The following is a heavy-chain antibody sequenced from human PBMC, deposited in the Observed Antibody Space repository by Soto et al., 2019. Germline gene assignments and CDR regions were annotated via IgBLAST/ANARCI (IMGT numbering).Heavy chain of an antibody. CDR3: ARPLGYCSSTSCSGGRYYYGMDV. J-gene: IGHJ6*02. Sequence: QVPLVQSGAEVQKPGASVKVSCKASGYTFTSYGISWVRQAPGQGLEWMGWISAYNGNTNYAQKLQGRVTMTTDTSTSTPYMELRSLRSDDTAVYYCARPLGYCSSTSCSGGRYYYGMDVWGQGTTVTVSS. V-gene: IGHV1-18*01. D-gene: IGHD2-2*01. CDR1: GYTFTSYG. CDR2: ISAYNGNT.